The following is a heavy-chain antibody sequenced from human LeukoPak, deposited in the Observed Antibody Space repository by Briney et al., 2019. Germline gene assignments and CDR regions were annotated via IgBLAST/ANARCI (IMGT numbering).Heavy chain of an antibody. CDR1: GGSISSYY. CDR2: IYYSGST. Sequence: SETLSLTCTVSGGSISSYYWSWIRQPPGKGLEWIGYIYYSGSTYYNPSLKSRGTISVDTSKNQFSLKLSSVTAADTAVYYCARDPPGIVGHWGQGTLVTVSS. D-gene: IGHD3-10*01. CDR3: ARDPPGIVGH. J-gene: IGHJ4*02. V-gene: IGHV4-59*06.